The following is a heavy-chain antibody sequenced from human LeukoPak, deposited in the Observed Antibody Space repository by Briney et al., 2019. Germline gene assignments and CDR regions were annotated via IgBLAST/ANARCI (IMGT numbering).Heavy chain of an antibody. V-gene: IGHV3-23*01. CDR3: ARQPAGYSYGAGASDI. D-gene: IGHD5-18*01. Sequence: SGGSLRLSCTTFGFGSKNYAMSWVRLAPWKGLEWVPIISATGVNTYYADSVKGRFTISRDNSKNTLYLQMNSLRAEDTAVYYCARQPAGYSYGAGASDIWGQGTMVTVSS. CDR2: ISATGVNT. CDR1: GFGSKNYA. J-gene: IGHJ3*02.